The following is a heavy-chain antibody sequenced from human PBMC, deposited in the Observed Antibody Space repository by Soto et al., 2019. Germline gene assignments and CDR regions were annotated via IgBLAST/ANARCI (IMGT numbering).Heavy chain of an antibody. V-gene: IGHV4-39*01. CDR1: GNSISGTSSF. D-gene: IGHD4-4*01. Sequence: SETLSLTCTVSGNSISGTSSFWAWIRQPPGKNLEWIGSVYYTGSTYYNSSLKSRVAISIDTSKNQFSLSLNSVTAADTAVYYCTRRVRSTGLLDYWGQGALVTVSS. J-gene: IGHJ4*02. CDR2: VYYTGST. CDR3: TRRVRSTGLLDY.